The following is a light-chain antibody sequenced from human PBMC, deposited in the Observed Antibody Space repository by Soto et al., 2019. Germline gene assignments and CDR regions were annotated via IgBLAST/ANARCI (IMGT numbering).Light chain of an antibody. CDR1: QSLVDSDGIAY. CDR3: MQGTPWPLT. J-gene: IGKJ5*01. V-gene: IGKV2-30*01. Sequence: DFVMPQVTLSLPVTLGQPACISCRSNQSLVDSDGIAYFSWFQQRPGRSPRRLIYKVSNRDSGVPARFSGSGSGTDFALKISRVEAEDVGAYYCMQGTPWPLTFGRGTRLEIK. CDR2: KVS.